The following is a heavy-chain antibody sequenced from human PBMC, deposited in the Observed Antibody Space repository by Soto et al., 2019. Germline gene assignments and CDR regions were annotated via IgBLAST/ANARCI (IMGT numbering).Heavy chain of an antibody. CDR3: ARDDGNTDY. J-gene: IGHJ4*02. CDR2: IYSGGST. V-gene: IGHV3-53*02. Sequence: EVQLVESGGGLIQPGGSLRLSCAASGLTVSSNFEIWVRQAPGKGLECVSIIYSGGSTYYADSVEGRFTISRDTSENMLYLQMNSLRAEDTAMYYCARDDGNTDYWGQGTLVAVSS. CDR1: GLTVSSNF.